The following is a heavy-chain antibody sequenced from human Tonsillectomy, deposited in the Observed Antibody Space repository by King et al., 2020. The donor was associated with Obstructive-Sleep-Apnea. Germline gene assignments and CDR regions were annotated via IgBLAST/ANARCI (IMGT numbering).Heavy chain of an antibody. J-gene: IGHJ3*02. CDR1: GFTFDDYA. CDR3: AKALWFGELIDAFDI. CDR2: ISWNSGSI. Sequence: QLVQSGGGLVQPGRSLRLSCSASGFTFDDYAMHWVRQAPGKGLEWVSGISWNSGSIGYADTVKGRLTISRGNAKNSLYLQMNSLRAEDTALYYCAKALWFGELIDAFDIWGQGTMVTVSS. D-gene: IGHD3-10*01. V-gene: IGHV3-9*01.